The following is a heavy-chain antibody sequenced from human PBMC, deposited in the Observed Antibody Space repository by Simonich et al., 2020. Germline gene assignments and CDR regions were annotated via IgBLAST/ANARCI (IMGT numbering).Heavy chain of an antibody. J-gene: IGHJ6*02. D-gene: IGHD6-13*01. CDR2: IYHSGST. V-gene: IGHV4-38-2*01. CDR3: ARVGYSNYYYYGMDV. CDR1: GYSISSGYY. Sequence: QVQLQESGPGLVKPSETLSLTCAVSGYSISSGYYGGWIRQRPGKGLEWIGSIYHSGSTSYTPSLKSRVTISVDTSKNQFSLKLSSVTAADTAVYYCARVGYSNYYYYGMDVWGQGTTVTVSS.